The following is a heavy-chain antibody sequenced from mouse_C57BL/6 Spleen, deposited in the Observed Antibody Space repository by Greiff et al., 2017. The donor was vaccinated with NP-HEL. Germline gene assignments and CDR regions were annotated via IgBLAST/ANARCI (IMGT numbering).Heavy chain of an antibody. CDR2: IDPSDSYT. Sequence: QVQLQQPGAELVMPGASVKLSCKASGYTFTSYWMHWVKQRPGQGLEWIGEIDPSDSYTNYNQKFKGKSTLTVDKSSSTAYMQLSSLTSEDSAVYYCARWLLGNVDYWGQGTTLTVSS. CDR3: ARWLLGNVDY. CDR1: GYTFTSYW. V-gene: IGHV1-69*01. D-gene: IGHD2-3*01. J-gene: IGHJ2*01.